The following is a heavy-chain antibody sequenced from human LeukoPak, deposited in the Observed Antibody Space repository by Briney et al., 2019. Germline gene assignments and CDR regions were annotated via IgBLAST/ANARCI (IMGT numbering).Heavy chain of an antibody. CDR2: IYYSGST. CDR1: GGSISSYY. V-gene: IGHV4-59*01. Sequence: SETLSLTCTVSGGSISSYYWSWIRQPPGKGLEWIGYIYYSGSTNYNPSLKSRVTISVDTSKNQFSLKLSSVTAADTAVYYCARSTEGRTFDYWGQGTLVTVSS. D-gene: IGHD3-10*01. J-gene: IGHJ4*02. CDR3: ARSTEGRTFDY.